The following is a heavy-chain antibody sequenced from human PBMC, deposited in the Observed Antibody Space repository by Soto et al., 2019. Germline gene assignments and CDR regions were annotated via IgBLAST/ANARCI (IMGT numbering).Heavy chain of an antibody. CDR1: GYTFTSYD. CDR3: ARGQRCGGDCYWRYYYYGMDV. V-gene: IGHV1-8*01. CDR2: MNPNSGNT. D-gene: IGHD2-21*02. Sequence: ASVKVSCKASGYTFTSYDINWVRQATGQGLEWMGWMNPNSGNTGYAQKFQGRVTMTRNTSISTAYMELSSLRSEDTAVYYCARGQRCGGDCYWRYYYYGMDVWGQGTTVTVSS. J-gene: IGHJ6*02.